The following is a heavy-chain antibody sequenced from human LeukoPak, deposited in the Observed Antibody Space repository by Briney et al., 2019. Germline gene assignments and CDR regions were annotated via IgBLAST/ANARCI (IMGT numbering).Heavy chain of an antibody. D-gene: IGHD3-9*01. CDR3: ARYVLRYFDWLFPGEFDP. CDR1: GYSISSTSY. J-gene: IGHJ5*02. CDR2: IYHSGTT. Sequence: SETLSLTCTVSGYSISSTSYWGWIRQPPGRGLEWIGSIYHSGTTYYNPSLKSRVTISADTSKNQFSLNLSSVTAADTAVYYCARYVLRYFDWLFPGEFDPWGQGTLVTVSS. V-gene: IGHV4-38-2*02.